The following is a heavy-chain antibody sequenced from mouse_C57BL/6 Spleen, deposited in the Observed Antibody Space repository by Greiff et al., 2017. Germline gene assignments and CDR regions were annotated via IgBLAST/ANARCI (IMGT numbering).Heavy chain of an antibody. CDR1: GYTFTGYW. CDR3: ASGSTGAY. V-gene: IGHV1-9*01. CDR2: ILPGSGST. J-gene: IGHJ3*01. D-gene: IGHD3-1*01. Sequence: QVQLLQSGAGLMQPGASVKLSCKATGYTFTGYWIKWVKQRPGHGLEWIGEILPGSGSTNFNEKFKGKAKFTADTSSTTAYMQLSSLTTEDSAIYYCASGSTGAYWGQGTLVTVSA.